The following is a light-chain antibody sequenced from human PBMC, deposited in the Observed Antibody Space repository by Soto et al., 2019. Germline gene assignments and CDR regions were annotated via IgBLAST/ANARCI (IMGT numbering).Light chain of an antibody. V-gene: IGKV3-20*01. CDR1: QSISSSY. J-gene: IGKJ5*01. Sequence: EIVLTQSPGTLSLSPGERATLSCRASQSISSSYLAWYQQKPGQAPRLLVYGASSRATGIPDRFSGSGSGTDFTLTISSLQSEDFAVYYCQQYNTWPPITFGQGTRLEN. CDR3: QQYNTWPPIT. CDR2: GAS.